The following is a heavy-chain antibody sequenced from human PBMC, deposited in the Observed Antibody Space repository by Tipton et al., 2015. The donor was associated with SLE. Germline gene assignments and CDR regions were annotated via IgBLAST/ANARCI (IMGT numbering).Heavy chain of an antibody. CDR2: IYYSGST. Sequence: TLPLTCTVSGGSISSSSYYWGWIRQPPGKGLEWIGSIYYSGSTYYNPSLKSRVTISVDTSKNQFSLKLSSVTAADTAVYYCASSNGYSSSWYGPYNWFDPWGQGTLVTVSS. CDR3: ASSNGYSSSWYGPYNWFDP. D-gene: IGHD6-13*01. V-gene: IGHV4-39*07. CDR1: GGSISSSSYY. J-gene: IGHJ5*02.